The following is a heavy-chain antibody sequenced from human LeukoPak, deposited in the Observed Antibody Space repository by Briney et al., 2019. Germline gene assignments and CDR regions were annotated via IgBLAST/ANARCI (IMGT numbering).Heavy chain of an antibody. CDR2: ISGSGGST. CDR3: AKNSYDCYYYAMDV. D-gene: IGHD5-18*01. Sequence: GGSLRLSCAASGFTFSNYAMTWVRQAPGKGLEWVSVISGSGGSTYYADSVKGRVTISRDTSKSTLYLEMSSLRAEDTAIYYCAKNSYDCYYYAMDVWGQGTTVTVSS. CDR1: GFTFSNYA. V-gene: IGHV3-23*01. J-gene: IGHJ6*02.